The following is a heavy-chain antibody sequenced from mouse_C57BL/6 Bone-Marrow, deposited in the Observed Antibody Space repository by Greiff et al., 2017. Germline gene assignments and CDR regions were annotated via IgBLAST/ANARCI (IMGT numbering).Heavy chain of an antibody. V-gene: IGHV1-18*01. CDR2: INPNNGGT. D-gene: IGHD2-2*01. Sequence: VQLQQSGPELVKPGASVKIPCKASGYTFTDYNMDWVKQSHGKSLEWIGDINPNNGGTIYNQKFKGKATLAVDKSSSTAYMELRSLTSEDAAVYYCAGGYDGARFAYWGQGTLVTVSA. J-gene: IGHJ3*01. CDR3: AGGYDGARFAY. CDR1: GYTFTDYN.